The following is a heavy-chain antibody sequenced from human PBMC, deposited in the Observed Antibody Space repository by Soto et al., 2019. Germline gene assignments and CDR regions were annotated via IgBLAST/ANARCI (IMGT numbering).Heavy chain of an antibody. D-gene: IGHD2-8*02. CDR2: IYANGST. V-gene: IGHV4-31*03. Sequence: SETLSLTCTVSGSSINSYGHFWSWVRQFPGKGVEWIGNIYANGSTYYLPSLKSRLTMSVETSKRQFSLKLKSVTSADTAVYFCSRGSDSTGYRLDPWGRGTPVTVSS. CDR3: SRGSDSTGYRLDP. CDR1: GSSINSYGHF. J-gene: IGHJ5*02.